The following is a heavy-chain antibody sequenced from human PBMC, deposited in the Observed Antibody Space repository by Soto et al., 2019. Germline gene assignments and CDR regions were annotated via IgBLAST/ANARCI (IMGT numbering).Heavy chain of an antibody. J-gene: IGHJ6*02. Sequence: GESLKISCKGSGYSFTSYWIGWVRQMPGKGLEWMGIIYPGDSDTRYSPSFQGQVTISVDKSVSTAYLQWSSLKASDTAMYYCARLRYDFWSGYYLYYYYGMDVWGQGTTVTVSS. CDR1: GYSFTSYW. D-gene: IGHD3-3*01. V-gene: IGHV5-51*01. CDR3: ARLRYDFWSGYYLYYYYGMDV. CDR2: IYPGDSDT.